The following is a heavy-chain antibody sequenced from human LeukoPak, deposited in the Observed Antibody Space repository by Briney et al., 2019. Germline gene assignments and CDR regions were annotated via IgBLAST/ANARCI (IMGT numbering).Heavy chain of an antibody. Sequence: GGSLRLSCAASGFTFSRYSMNWVRQAPGKGLEWVSYISSSSSTIYYADSVKGRFTISRDNAQNSLYLQMDSLRVEDTAVYYCARGQYTTSWFSSRDWGQGTLVTVSS. J-gene: IGHJ4*02. V-gene: IGHV3-48*01. D-gene: IGHD6-13*01. CDR2: ISSSSSTI. CDR1: GFTFSRYS. CDR3: ARGQYTTSWFSSRD.